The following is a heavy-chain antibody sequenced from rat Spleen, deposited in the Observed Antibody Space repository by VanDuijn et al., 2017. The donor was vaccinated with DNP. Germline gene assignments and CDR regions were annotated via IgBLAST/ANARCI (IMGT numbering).Heavy chain of an antibody. V-gene: IGHV5-31*01. CDR2: ITKTGDST. D-gene: IGHD4-1*01. Sequence: EVQLVESGGGPVQPGRSLKVSCVASGFIFSNYWMTWIRQAPGKGLEWVASITKTGDSTYYSDSVKGRFSISRDNAKSTLYLQVNSLRSEDTATYYCATQRGYYFDYWGQGVMVTVSS. CDR3: ATQRGYYFDY. J-gene: IGHJ2*01. CDR1: GFIFSNYW.